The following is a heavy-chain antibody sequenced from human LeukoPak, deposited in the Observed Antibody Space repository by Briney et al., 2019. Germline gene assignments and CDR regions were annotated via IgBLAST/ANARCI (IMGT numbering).Heavy chain of an antibody. CDR3: ARGAGRYNH. J-gene: IGHJ5*02. Sequence: SETLSLTCSVSGGPINSDYWSWLRQPPGKGPEWIGYIYHSGNTNYNPSLKSRVTISIDTSKKQFSLKLSSVTAADTAVYYCARGAGRYNHWGQGTLVTVSS. CDR1: GGPINSDY. V-gene: IGHV4-59*01. CDR2: IYHSGNT. D-gene: IGHD6-19*01.